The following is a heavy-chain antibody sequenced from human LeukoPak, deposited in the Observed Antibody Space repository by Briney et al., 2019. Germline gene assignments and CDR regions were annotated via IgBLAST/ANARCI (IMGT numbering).Heavy chain of an antibody. V-gene: IGHV4-34*01. CDR2: INHSGST. CDR1: GFTFSSYA. D-gene: IGHD5-24*01. CDR3: ARGKRWLQLRISWFDP. J-gene: IGHJ5*02. Sequence: GSLRLSCAASGFTFSSYAMSWVRQAPGKGLEWIGEINHSGSTNYNPSLKSRVTISVDTSKNQFSLKLSSVTAADTAVYYCARGKRWLQLRISWFDPWGQGTLVTASS.